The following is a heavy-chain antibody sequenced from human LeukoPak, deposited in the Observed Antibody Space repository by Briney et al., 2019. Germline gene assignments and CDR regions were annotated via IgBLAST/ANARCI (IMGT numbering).Heavy chain of an antibody. CDR1: GFTFSSYW. V-gene: IGHV3-7*01. J-gene: IGHJ4*02. Sequence: PGGSLRLSCADSGFTFSSYWMSWVRQAPGKGLEWVANIKQDGSEKYYVDSVKGRFTISRDNAKNSLYLQMNSLRAEDTAVYYCARGRRGLYFDYWGQGTLVTVSS. CDR2: IKQDGSEK. CDR3: ARGRRGLYFDY. D-gene: IGHD3-10*01.